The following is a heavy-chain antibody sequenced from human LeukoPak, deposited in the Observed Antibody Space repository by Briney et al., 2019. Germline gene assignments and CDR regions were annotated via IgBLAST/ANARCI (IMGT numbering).Heavy chain of an antibody. D-gene: IGHD1-26*01. V-gene: IGHV1-18*01. CDR2: ISAYNGNT. CDR1: GYTLTSDG. Sequence: GASVKFSCRASGYTLTSDGISGVRQAPGQGLEWMGWISAYNGNTNYAQKLQGRVTMTTDTSTSTAYMELRSLRSDDTAVYYCARDKAPGSYQPHDAFDIWGQGTMVTVSS. J-gene: IGHJ3*02. CDR3: ARDKAPGSYQPHDAFDI.